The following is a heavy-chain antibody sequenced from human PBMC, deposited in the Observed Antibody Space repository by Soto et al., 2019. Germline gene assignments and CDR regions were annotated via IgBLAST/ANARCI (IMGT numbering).Heavy chain of an antibody. V-gene: IGHV4-4*02. CDR2: IYHSGST. Sequence: QVQLQESGPGLVKPSGTLSLTCAVSGGSISSSNWWSWVRQPPGKGLEWIGEIYHSGSTNYNPSLKSRVTISVDKSKIQFSLKLSSVTAADTAVYYCARGPASAGTVSYYYYGMDVWGQGTTVTVSS. D-gene: IGHD6-13*01. J-gene: IGHJ6*02. CDR1: GGSISSSNW. CDR3: ARGPASAGTVSYYYYGMDV.